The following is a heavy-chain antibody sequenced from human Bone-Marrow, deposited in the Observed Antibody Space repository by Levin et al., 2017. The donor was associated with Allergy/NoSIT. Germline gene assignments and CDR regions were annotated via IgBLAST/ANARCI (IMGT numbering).Heavy chain of an antibody. CDR3: ARQYYYDSGSYSELDY. D-gene: IGHD3-10*01. CDR2: IYWDDNK. V-gene: IGHV2-5*02. Sequence: KLSGPTLVKPTQTLTLTCTFSGFSLSTSGVGVGWIRQPPGKALEWLALIYWDDNKRYSPSLKSRPTITKDTSKNQVVLTVTNMDPVDTATYDCARQYYYDSGSYSELDYWGQGTLVTVSS. J-gene: IGHJ4*02. CDR1: GFSLSTSGVG.